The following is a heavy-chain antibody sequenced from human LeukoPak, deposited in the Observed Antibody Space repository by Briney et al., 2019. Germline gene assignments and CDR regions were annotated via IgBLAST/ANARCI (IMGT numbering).Heavy chain of an antibody. CDR3: AKDPPTTGTTFDN. CDR2: IGGGGVDT. CDR1: GFTFSSYA. V-gene: IGHV3-23*01. J-gene: IGHJ4*02. Sequence: GGSLRLPCAASGFTFSSYAMSWVRQAPGKGLEWVSSIGGGGVDTYYADSVKGRFTISRDNSKNTLYLQMNSLRVEDTAVYYCAKDPPTTGTTFDNWGRGTLVTVSS. D-gene: IGHD1-1*01.